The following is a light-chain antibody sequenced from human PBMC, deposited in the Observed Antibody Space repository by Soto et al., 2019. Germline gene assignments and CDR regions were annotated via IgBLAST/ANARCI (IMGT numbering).Light chain of an antibody. CDR1: SSNIGAGYD. CDR2: GNT. CDR3: QSYDSSLSGSL. J-gene: IGLJ3*02. Sequence: QSVLTQPPSVSGAPGQRVTISCTGSSSNIGAGYDVHWYQQFPGTAPKLLIYGNTNRPSGVPDRFSGSKSGTSASLAITGLQAEDEADYYCQSYDSSLSGSLFGGGTKVTVL. V-gene: IGLV1-40*01.